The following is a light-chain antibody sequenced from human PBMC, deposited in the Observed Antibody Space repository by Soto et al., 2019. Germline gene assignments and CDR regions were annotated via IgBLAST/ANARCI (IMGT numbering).Light chain of an antibody. V-gene: IGKV2-28*01. CDR1: QSLLHSNGYNY. CDR2: LGS. J-gene: IGKJ2*01. CDR3: LQALQTGT. Sequence: DIVMTQSPLSLPVTPGEPASISCRSSQSLLHSNGYNYLDWYLQKPGQSPQLLIYLGSNRVSRVPDRFSGSGSGTDFTLKISRVEAEDVGVYYCLQALQTGTFGQGTKLEIK.